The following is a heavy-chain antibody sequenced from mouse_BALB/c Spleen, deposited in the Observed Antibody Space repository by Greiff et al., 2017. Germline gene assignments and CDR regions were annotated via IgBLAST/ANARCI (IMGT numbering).Heavy chain of an antibody. J-gene: IGHJ4*01. D-gene: IGHD2-1*01. CDR3: AREEGYGNYEDYAMDY. V-gene: IGHV1-14*01. Sequence: VQLKESGPELVKPGASVKMSCKASGYTFTSYVMHWVKQKPGQGLEWIGYINPYNDGTKYNEKFKGKATLTSDKSSSTAYMELSSLTSEDSAVYYCAREEGYGNYEDYAMDYWGQGTSVTVSS. CDR2: INPYNDGT. CDR1: GYTFTSYV.